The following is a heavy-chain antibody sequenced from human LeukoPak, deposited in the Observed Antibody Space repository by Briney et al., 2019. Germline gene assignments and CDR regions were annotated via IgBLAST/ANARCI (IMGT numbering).Heavy chain of an antibody. CDR1: GLTFSTSS. CDR2: ISRSSSTI. V-gene: IGHV3-48*02. D-gene: IGHD2-15*01. CDR3: ARGYCSGGSCYSDY. Sequence: GGSQRLSCAASGLTFSTSSMHWVRQAPGKRLEWVSYISRSSSTIYYADSVKGRFTISRDNAKNSLYLQMNSLRDEDTAVYYCARGYCSGGSCYSDYWGQGTLVTVSS. J-gene: IGHJ4*02.